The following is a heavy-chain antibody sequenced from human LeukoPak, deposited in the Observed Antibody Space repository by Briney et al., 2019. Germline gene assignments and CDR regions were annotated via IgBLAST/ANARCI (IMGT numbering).Heavy chain of an antibody. CDR2: IYSNEHT. Sequence: SETLSLTCSVSGDSITSFDWSWVRQPAGKGLEWIGRIYSNEHTYSNPSLRGRVTISVDKSRNLVSLRLSSVAAADTGVYYCARDRGIGIVESRVAFDLWGQGTMVTVPS. D-gene: IGHD3-22*01. CDR1: GDSITSFD. J-gene: IGHJ3*01. CDR3: ARDRGIGIVESRVAFDL. V-gene: IGHV4-4*07.